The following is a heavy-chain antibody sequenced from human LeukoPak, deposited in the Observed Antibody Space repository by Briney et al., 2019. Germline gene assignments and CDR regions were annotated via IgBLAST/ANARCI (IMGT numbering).Heavy chain of an antibody. CDR2: IYYSGST. Sequence: SETLSLTCTDSGGSISSYYWSWIRQPPGKGLEWIGYIYYSGSTNYNPSLKSRVTISVDTSKNQFSVKLSSVTAADTAVYYCATLRYFDWRFDPWGQGTLVTVSS. J-gene: IGHJ5*02. D-gene: IGHD3-9*01. V-gene: IGHV4-59*12. CDR1: GGSISSYY. CDR3: ATLRYFDWRFDP.